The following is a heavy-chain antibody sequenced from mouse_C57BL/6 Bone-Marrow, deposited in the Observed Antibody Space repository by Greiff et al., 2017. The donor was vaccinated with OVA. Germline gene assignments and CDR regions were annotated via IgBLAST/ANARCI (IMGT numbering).Heavy chain of an antibody. D-gene: IGHD1-1*02. J-gene: IGHJ2*01. Sequence: QVQLQQPGAELVMPGASVKLSCKASGYTFTSYWMHWVKQRPGHGLEWIGEIDPSDSYTNYNQKFKGKSTLTVDKSSSTAYMQLSSLTSEDSAVYYCAILSPFDYWGQGTTLTVSS. CDR3: AILSPFDY. V-gene: IGHV1-69*01. CDR2: IDPSDSYT. CDR1: GYTFTSYW.